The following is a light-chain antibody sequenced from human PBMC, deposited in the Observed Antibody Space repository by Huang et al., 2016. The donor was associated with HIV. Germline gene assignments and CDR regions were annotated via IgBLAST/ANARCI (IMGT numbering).Light chain of an antibody. CDR3: MQSTHLRT. CDR1: QSLLHSDGKPY. Sequence: IVMTQTPLSLSVTPGQPATISCKSNQSLLHSDGKPYLYWYLQRPGQSPQRLIYDVSSRFSGVPDRFRGSGSGTDFTLKISRVEAGDVGIYYCMQSTHLRTFGQGTKLEIK. J-gene: IGKJ2*02. V-gene: IGKV2-29*02. CDR2: DVS.